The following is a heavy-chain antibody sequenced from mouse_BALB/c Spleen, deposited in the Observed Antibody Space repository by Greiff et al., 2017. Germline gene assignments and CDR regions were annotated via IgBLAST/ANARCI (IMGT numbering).Heavy chain of an antibody. CDR3: ARAYYYGSSYGWFAY. CDR2: ISSGGST. J-gene: IGHJ3*01. Sequence: DVQLQESGGGLVKPGGSLKLSCAASGFTFSSYAMSWVRQTPEKRLEWVASISSGGSTYYPDSVKGRFTISRDNARNILYLQMSSLRSEDTAMYYCARAYYYGSSYGWFAYWGQGTLVTVSA. V-gene: IGHV5-6-5*01. CDR1: GFTFSSYA. D-gene: IGHD1-1*01.